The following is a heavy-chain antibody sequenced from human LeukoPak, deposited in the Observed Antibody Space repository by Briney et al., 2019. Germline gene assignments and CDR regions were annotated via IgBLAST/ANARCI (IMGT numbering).Heavy chain of an antibody. CDR1: GFTFSNYG. Sequence: KPGGSLRLSCTASGFTFSNYGMNWVRQAPGKGLERVSFTDTSGNYIYYGDSVKGRFTISRDNAKNLVFLQMNGLRAEDTAVYYCARGRSITLLRGVAMSDGFDIWGQGAMVAVSS. CDR3: ARGRSITLLRGVAMSDGFDI. V-gene: IGHV3-21*01. D-gene: IGHD3-10*01. J-gene: IGHJ3*02. CDR2: TDTSGNYI.